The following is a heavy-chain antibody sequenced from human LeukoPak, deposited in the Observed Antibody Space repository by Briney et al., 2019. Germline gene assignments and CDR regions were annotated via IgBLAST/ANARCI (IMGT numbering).Heavy chain of an antibody. J-gene: IGHJ4*02. Sequence: GGSLRPSCAASGFTFSSCWMSWVRQAPGKGLEWVANIKQDGSEKYYVDSVKGRFTISRDNAKNSLYLQMNSLRAEDTAVYYCARALGRGVIFDYWGQGTLVTVSS. CDR3: ARALGRGVIFDY. V-gene: IGHV3-7*01. CDR2: IKQDGSEK. D-gene: IGHD3-10*01. CDR1: GFTFSSCW.